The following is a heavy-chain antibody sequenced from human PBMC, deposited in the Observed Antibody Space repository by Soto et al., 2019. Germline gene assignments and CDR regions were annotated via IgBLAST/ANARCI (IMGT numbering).Heavy chain of an antibody. CDR2: ISYDGSHK. J-gene: IGHJ6*02. CDR3: AKRRGDHSNYSWGIDV. V-gene: IGHV3-30*18. CDR1: GFTFRNYG. D-gene: IGHD4-4*01. Sequence: QVQLVESGGGVVQPGRSLRLSCAASGFTFRNYGMHWVRQAPGKGLVWVTVISYDGSHKYYADSVKGRFTISRDNSKNTVYLEMNSLRAEDTAVYYCAKRRGDHSNYSWGIDVWGQGTTVTVSS.